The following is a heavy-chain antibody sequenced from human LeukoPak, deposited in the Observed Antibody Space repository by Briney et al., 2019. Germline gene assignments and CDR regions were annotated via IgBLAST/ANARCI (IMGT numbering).Heavy chain of an antibody. D-gene: IGHD6-13*01. Sequence: SEALSLTCTVSGGSISSYYWSWIRQPAGKGLEWIGRIYSTGSTNYNPSLKSRVTMSVDTSKNQFSLRLRSVTAADTAVYYCARQIASAGTAGFDFWGQGGLVTVSS. CDR3: ARQIASAGTAGFDF. J-gene: IGHJ4*02. CDR2: IYSTGST. V-gene: IGHV4-4*07. CDR1: GGSISSYY.